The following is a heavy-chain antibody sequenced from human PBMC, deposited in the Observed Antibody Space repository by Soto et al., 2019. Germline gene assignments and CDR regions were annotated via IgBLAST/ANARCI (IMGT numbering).Heavy chain of an antibody. V-gene: IGHV4-31*03. J-gene: IGHJ3*02. CDR1: GGSISSGGYY. CDR2: IYYGGST. CDR3: ARDAVVPAALDAFDI. D-gene: IGHD2-2*01. Sequence: QVQLQESGPGLVKPSQTLSLTCTVSGGSISSGGYYWSWIRQHPGKGLEWIGYIYYGGSTYYNQSLKGGVTISVDTSKNQFSLKLSSVTAADTAVYYCARDAVVPAALDAFDIWGQGTMVTVSS.